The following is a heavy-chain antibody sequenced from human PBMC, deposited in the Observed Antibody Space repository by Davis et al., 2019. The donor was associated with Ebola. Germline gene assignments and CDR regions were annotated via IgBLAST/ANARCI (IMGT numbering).Heavy chain of an antibody. J-gene: IGHJ4*02. CDR2: IYYSGST. CDR3: ARGRGYCSGGSCYHYFDY. Sequence: PSETLSLTCTVSGGSISSGGYYWSWIRQHPGKGLEWIGYIYYSGSTYYNPSLKSRVTISVDTSKNQFSLKLSSVTAADTAVYYCARGRGYCSGGSCYHYFDYWGQGTLVTVSS. V-gene: IGHV4-31*03. CDR1: GGSISSGGYY. D-gene: IGHD2-15*01.